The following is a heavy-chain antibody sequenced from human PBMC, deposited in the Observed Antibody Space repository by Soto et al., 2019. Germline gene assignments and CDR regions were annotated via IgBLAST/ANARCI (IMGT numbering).Heavy chain of an antibody. V-gene: IGHV1-18*01. CDR2: ISAYNGNT. CDR3: ARCHDDFWSGYYVSLDY. CDR1: GYTFTSYG. Sequence: GASVKVSCKASGYTFTSYGISWVRQAPGQGLEWMGWISAYNGNTNYAQKLQGRVTMTTDTSTSTAYMELRSLRSGDTAVYYCARCHDDFWSGYYVSLDYWGQGTLVTVSS. D-gene: IGHD3-3*01. J-gene: IGHJ4*02.